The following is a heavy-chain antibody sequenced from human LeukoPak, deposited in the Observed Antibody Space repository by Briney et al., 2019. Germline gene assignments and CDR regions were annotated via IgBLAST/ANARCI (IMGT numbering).Heavy chain of an antibody. D-gene: IGHD3-9*01. CDR3: ARHRYDILTGPPYFDY. V-gene: IGHV4-59*08. CDR2: IYYSGST. J-gene: IGHJ4*02. CDR1: GGSISSYY. Sequence: SETLSLTCTVSGGSISSYYWSWIRQPPGKGLEWIGYIYYSGSTNYNPSLKSRVTISVDTSKNQFSLKLSSVTAADTAVYYCARHRYDILTGPPYFDYWGQGTLVTVSS.